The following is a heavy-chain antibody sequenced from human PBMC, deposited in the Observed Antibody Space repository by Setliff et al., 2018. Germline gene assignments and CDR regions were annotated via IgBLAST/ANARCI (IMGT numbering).Heavy chain of an antibody. D-gene: IGHD2-21*01. Sequence: PGGSLRLSCAASGFTFSSYAMHWVRQAPGKGLEWVAVIWYDGSNKYYADSVKGRFTISRDNSKNTLYLQMNSLRAEDTAVYYCAKGWAGDDSWGQGTLVTVSS. CDR3: AKGWAGDDS. V-gene: IGHV3-33*06. CDR2: IWYDGSNK. J-gene: IGHJ4*02. CDR1: GFTFSSYA.